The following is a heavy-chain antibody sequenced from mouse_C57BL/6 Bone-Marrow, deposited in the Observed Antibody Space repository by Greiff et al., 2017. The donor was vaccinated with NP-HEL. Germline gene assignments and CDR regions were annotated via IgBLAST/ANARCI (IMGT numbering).Heavy chain of an antibody. CDR1: GYTFTDYE. Sequence: QVQLQQSGAELVRPGASVTLSCKASGYTFTDYEMHWVKQTPVHGLEWIGAIDPETGGTAYNQKFKGKAILTADKSSSTAYMELRRLTSEDSAVYYCTRDYSNPFDYWGQGTTLTVSS. J-gene: IGHJ2*01. CDR3: TRDYSNPFDY. D-gene: IGHD2-5*01. V-gene: IGHV1-15*01. CDR2: IDPETGGT.